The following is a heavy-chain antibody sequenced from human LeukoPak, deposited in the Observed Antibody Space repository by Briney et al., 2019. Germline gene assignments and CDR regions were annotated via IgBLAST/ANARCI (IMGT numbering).Heavy chain of an antibody. V-gene: IGHV4-30-2*01. CDR2: IDSETT. CDR3: ARLSVIVGSTLEYYYYYMDV. Sequence: PSETLSLTCSVSGVFISSGGLYWNWIRQPPGKGLEWIGYIDSETTHYNPSLKSRVTISADKSKNQVSLKLTSVTAADTAVYYCARLSVIVGSTLEYYYYYMDVWGQGTTVTVSS. CDR1: GVFISSGGLY. D-gene: IGHD1-26*01. J-gene: IGHJ6*03.